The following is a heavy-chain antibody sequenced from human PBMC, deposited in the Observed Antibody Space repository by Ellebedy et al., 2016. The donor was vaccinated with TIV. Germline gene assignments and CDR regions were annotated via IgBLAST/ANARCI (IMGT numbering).Heavy chain of an antibody. CDR1: GFTFSSYS. CDR2: ISSSSSYI. CDR3: ARDLESVDTAMVIDY. J-gene: IGHJ4*02. Sequence: GESLKISCAASGFTFSSYSMNWVRQAPGKGLEWASSISSSSSYIYHADSVKGRFTISRDNAENSLYLQMNSLKPEDTAVYYCARDLESVDTAMVIDYWGQGALVTVSS. D-gene: IGHD5-18*01. V-gene: IGHV3-21*01.